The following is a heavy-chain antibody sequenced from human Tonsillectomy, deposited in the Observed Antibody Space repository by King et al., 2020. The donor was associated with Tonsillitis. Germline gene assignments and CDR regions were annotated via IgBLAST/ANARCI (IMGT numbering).Heavy chain of an antibody. CDR1: GYTFTGYH. Sequence: VQLVQSGAEVKKPGASVKVSCKASGYTFTGYHMHWVRQARGQGLEWMGWISPNSVGTNYAQMFQGRVTMTRDTSITPAYLALSGLRSDDTAVYYSAKIGTAYGAFDIWGQGTMVTVSS. D-gene: IGHD3-10*01. V-gene: IGHV1-2*02. CDR3: AKIGTAYGAFDI. J-gene: IGHJ3*02. CDR2: ISPNSVGT.